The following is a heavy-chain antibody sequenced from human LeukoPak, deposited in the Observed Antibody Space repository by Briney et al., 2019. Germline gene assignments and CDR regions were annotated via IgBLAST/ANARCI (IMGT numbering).Heavy chain of an antibody. J-gene: IGHJ5*01. CDR2: IYAGGGSK. Sequence: QAGGSLRLSCAASGFTFSNFAMAWVRQSPGKGLEWVSGIYAGGGSKYYADSVRGRFTISRDNARDMVFLQMNSLRGDDTAVYFCAKDLTSGDGKWEFDSWAREPWSPSP. CDR1: GFTFSNFA. CDR3: AKDLTSGDGKWEFDS. D-gene: IGHD3-9*01. V-gene: IGHV3-23*01.